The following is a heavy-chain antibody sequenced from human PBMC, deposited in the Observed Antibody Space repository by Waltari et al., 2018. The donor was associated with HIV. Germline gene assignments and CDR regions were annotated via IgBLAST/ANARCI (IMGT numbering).Heavy chain of an antibody. J-gene: IGHJ3*01. Sequence: VQLEESGGGVVQPGRSRRLYCAASGFGVSDQGMHRVRQAPGKGLQWVAVIWYDGSKKEYSDSVKCRFTISKDNSKNTLFLQMNSLRVDDTAVYFCARVPFASSWSADSFDVWGPGTRITVSS. CDR1: GFGVSDQG. CDR2: IWYDGSKK. D-gene: IGHD6-13*01. CDR3: ARVPFASSWSADSFDV. V-gene: IGHV3-33*01.